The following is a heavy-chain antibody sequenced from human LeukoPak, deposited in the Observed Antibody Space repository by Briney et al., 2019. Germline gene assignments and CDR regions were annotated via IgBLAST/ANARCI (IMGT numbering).Heavy chain of an antibody. D-gene: IGHD3-3*01. CDR2: IYYSGST. V-gene: IGHV4-30-4*08. Sequence: SETLSLTCTVSGGSISSGDYYWSWIRQPPGKGLEWIGYIYYSGSTYYNPSLKSRVTISVDTSKNQFSLELTSVTAADTAVYYCARTDFWSGYMDLWGQGTLVTVSS. J-gene: IGHJ5*02. CDR3: ARTDFWSGYMDL. CDR1: GGSISSGDYY.